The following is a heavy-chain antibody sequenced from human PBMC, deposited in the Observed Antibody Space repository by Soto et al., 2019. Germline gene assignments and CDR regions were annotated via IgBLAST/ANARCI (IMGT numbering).Heavy chain of an antibody. J-gene: IGHJ3*02. CDR1: GFTFSSYS. CDR3: ASGYYDILTGYRSYDAFDI. D-gene: IGHD3-9*01. CDR2: ISSSSSYI. Sequence: EVQLVESGGGLVKPGGSLRLSCAASGFTFSSYSMNWVRQAPGKGLEWVSSISSSSSYIYYADSVKGRFTISRDNAKNSLYLQINSLRAEDTAVYYCASGYYDILTGYRSYDAFDIWGQGTMVTVSS. V-gene: IGHV3-21*01.